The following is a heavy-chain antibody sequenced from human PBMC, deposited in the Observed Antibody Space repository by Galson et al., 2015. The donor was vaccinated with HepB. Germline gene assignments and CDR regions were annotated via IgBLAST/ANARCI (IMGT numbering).Heavy chain of an antibody. Sequence: TLSLTCTVSGGSISSGGYYWSWIRQHPGKGLEWIGYIYYSGSTYYNPSLKSRVTISVDTSKNQFSLKLSSVTAADTAVYYCARDKDFAVAGRGPLRSGAFDIWGQGTMVTVSS. J-gene: IGHJ3*02. V-gene: IGHV4-31*03. CDR2: IYYSGST. CDR1: GGSISSGGYY. CDR3: ARDKDFAVAGRGPLRSGAFDI. D-gene: IGHD6-19*01.